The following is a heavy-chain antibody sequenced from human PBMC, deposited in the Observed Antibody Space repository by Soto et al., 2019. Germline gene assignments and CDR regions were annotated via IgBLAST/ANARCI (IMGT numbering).Heavy chain of an antibody. CDR1: GDSISSPNW. CDR3: AREGFDHRPDY. Sequence: QVQLQESGPGLLKPSETLSLTCAVSGDSISSPNWLSWYRQSPGKGLELIGEMFASGSSNYNPSLDGRVTLSLDTSKNPFSLKLTSLTAADTAIYYCAREGFDHRPDYWGQGIPVSVSS. J-gene: IGHJ4*02. V-gene: IGHV4-4*02. CDR2: MFASGSS.